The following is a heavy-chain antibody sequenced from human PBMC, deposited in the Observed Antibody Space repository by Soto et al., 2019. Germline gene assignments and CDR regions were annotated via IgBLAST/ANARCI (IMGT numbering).Heavy chain of an antibody. J-gene: IGHJ6*02. CDR1: GFTFSSYA. Sequence: GGSLRLSCAASGFTFSSYAMSWVRQAPGKGLEWVSAISGSGGSTYNADSVKGRFTISRDNSKNTLYLQMNSLRAEDTAVYYCAKGYYDSSGYPRSDYGMDVWRQGTTVTVSS. D-gene: IGHD3-22*01. V-gene: IGHV3-23*01. CDR3: AKGYYDSSGYPRSDYGMDV. CDR2: ISGSGGST.